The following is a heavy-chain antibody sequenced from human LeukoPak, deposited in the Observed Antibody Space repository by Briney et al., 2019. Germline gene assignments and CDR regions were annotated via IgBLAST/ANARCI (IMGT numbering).Heavy chain of an antibody. CDR3: STTYYYDSSEGY. V-gene: IGHV3-15*07. D-gene: IGHD3-22*01. Sequence: GGSLRLSCAASGFTFSNAWMNWVRQAPGKGLEWVGRIKSKTDGGTTDYAAPVKGRFTISRDDSKDTLYLQMNSLKTEDTAVYYCSTTYYYDSSEGYWGQGTLVTVSS. J-gene: IGHJ4*02. CDR1: GFTFSNAW. CDR2: IKSKTDGGTT.